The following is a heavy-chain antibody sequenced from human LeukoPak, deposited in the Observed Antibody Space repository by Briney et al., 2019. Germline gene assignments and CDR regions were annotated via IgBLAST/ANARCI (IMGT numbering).Heavy chain of an antibody. J-gene: IGHJ3*02. CDR3: AKGGILLPYDAFDI. D-gene: IGHD2-15*01. CDR1: GFTFDDYA. V-gene: IGHV3-43*02. CDR2: ISGDGGST. Sequence: GGSLRLSCAASGFTFDDYAMHWVRQAPGKGLEWVSLISGDGGSTYYADSVKGRFTISRDNSKNSLYRQMNSLRTEDTALYYCAKGGILLPYDAFDIWGQGTMVTVSS.